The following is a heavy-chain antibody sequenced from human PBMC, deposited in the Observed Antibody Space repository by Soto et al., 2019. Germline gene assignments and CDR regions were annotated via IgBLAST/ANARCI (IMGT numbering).Heavy chain of an antibody. J-gene: IGHJ5*02. V-gene: IGHV1-3*01. D-gene: IGHD6-19*01. CDR3: ARVPQWLGLNWFDP. CDR2: INAGNGNT. Sequence: GASVNVSSKASGYTFTSYAVHRVREAAGQRLEWMGWINAGNGNTKYSQKFQGRVTITRDTSASTAYMELSSLRSEDTAVYYCARVPQWLGLNWFDPWGQGTLVTVSS. CDR1: GYTFTSYA.